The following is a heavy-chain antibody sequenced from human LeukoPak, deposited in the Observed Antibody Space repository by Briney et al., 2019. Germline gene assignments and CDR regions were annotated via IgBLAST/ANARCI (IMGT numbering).Heavy chain of an antibody. Sequence: GGSLRLSCAASGFTFSSYAMHWVRQAPGKGLEWVAVISYDGSNKYYADSVKGRFTISRDNPQNTLYLQMNILRADDTAIYYCARQGEGTTDYWGQGTLVTVSS. CDR1: GFTFSSYA. CDR2: ISYDGSNK. D-gene: IGHD2/OR15-2a*01. CDR3: ARQGEGTTDY. V-gene: IGHV3-30*04. J-gene: IGHJ4*02.